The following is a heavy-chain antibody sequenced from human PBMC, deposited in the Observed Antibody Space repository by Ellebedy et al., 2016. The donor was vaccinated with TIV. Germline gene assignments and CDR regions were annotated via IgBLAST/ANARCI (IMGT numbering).Heavy chain of an antibody. D-gene: IGHD6-19*01. J-gene: IGHJ6*02. CDR2: INPNSGGT. Sequence: ASVKVSCXASGYTFTGYYMHWVRQAPGQGLEWMGWINPNSGGTNYAQKFQGWVTMTRDTSISTAYMELSRLRSDDTAVYYCATLRLGPRVYYYYGMDVWGQGTTVTVSS. CDR1: GYTFTGYY. CDR3: ATLRLGPRVYYYYGMDV. V-gene: IGHV1-2*04.